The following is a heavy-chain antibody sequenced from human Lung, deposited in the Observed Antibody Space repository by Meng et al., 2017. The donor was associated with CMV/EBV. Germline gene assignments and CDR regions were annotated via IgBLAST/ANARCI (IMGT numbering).Heavy chain of an antibody. CDR2: IIPIFGTT. CDR3: ARGPSTSYDTSRGLHS. CDR1: GGSLSDYA. V-gene: IGHV1-69*05. Sequence: SVKVSCKASGGSLSDYAISWVRQAPGQGLEWMGGIIPIFGTTNYAQKFQGRVTITTDESATTAYMDLSSLRSEDTAVFYCARGPSTSYDTSRGLHSWGQGTXVTVSS. D-gene: IGHD3-22*01. J-gene: IGHJ4*02.